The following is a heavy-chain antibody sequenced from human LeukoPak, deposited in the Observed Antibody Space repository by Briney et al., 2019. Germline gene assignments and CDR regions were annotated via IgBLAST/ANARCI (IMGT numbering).Heavy chain of an antibody. D-gene: IGHD6-13*01. J-gene: IGHJ3*02. CDR3: AKSKAPSSRAAFDI. CDR1: GFTFSGSA. CDR2: IRSKSNSYAT. V-gene: IGHV3-73*01. Sequence: GGSLRLSCAGSGFTFSGSAMHWVRQASGKGLEWVGRIRSKSNSYATAYAASVKGRFTISRDNSKNTLYLQMNSLRAEDTAVYYCAKSKAPSSRAAFDIWGQGTMVTVSS.